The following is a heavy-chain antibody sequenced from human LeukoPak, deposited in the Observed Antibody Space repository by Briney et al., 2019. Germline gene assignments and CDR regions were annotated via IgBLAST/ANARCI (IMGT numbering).Heavy chain of an antibody. CDR2: IYYSGST. J-gene: IGHJ5*02. D-gene: IGHD3-3*01. CDR1: GGSISSYY. Sequence: PSETLSLTCTVAGGSISSYYWSWIRQPPGKGLEWIGYIYYSGSTNYNPYLKSRVTISVDTSKNQFSLKLSSVTAADTAVYYCAGGKNYLTIFGVVTRFFPPFDPWGQGTLVTVSS. CDR3: AGGKNYLTIFGVVTRFFPPFDP. V-gene: IGHV4-59*12.